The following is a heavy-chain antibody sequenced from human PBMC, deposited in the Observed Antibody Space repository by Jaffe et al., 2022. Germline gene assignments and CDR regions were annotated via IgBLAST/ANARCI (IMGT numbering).Heavy chain of an antibody. CDR1: GGTFSSYA. CDR3: AREVIRFYYGSGSSMYYFDY. CDR2: IIPIFGTA. Sequence: QVQLVQSGAEVKKPGSSVKVSCKASGGTFSSYAISWVRQAPGQGLEWMGGIIPIFGTANYAQKFQGRVTITADESTSTAYMELSSLRSEDTAVYYCAREVIRFYYGSGSSMYYFDYWGQGTLVTVSS. V-gene: IGHV1-69*01. J-gene: IGHJ4*02. D-gene: IGHD3-10*01.